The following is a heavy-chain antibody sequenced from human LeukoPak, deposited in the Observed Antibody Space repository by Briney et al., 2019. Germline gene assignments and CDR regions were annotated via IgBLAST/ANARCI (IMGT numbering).Heavy chain of an antibody. D-gene: IGHD5-18*01. CDR1: GFTFSSYA. CDR2: ISGSGGST. Sequence: GGSLRLSCAASGFTFSSYAMSWVRQAPGRGLEWVSAISGSGGSTYYADSVKGRFTISGDNSKNTLYLQMNSLRAEDTAVYYCAKDRIQLWSYPLFDYWGQGTLVTVSS. V-gene: IGHV3-23*01. J-gene: IGHJ4*02. CDR3: AKDRIQLWSYPLFDY.